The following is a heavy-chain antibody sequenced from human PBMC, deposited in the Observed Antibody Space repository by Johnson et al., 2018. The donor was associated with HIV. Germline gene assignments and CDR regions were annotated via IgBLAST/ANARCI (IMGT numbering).Heavy chain of an antibody. Sequence: EKLVESGGGVVQPGRSLRLSCAASGFTFSSYAMHWVRQAPGKGLEWVSGISWNGGTTGYADSVKGRFTISRDNAKNSLYLQMNSLRAEDTAVYYCARKQWLEIPSDALDVWGQGTMVTVSS. J-gene: IGHJ3*01. CDR1: GFTFSSYA. CDR2: ISWNGGTT. V-gene: IGHV3-20*04. D-gene: IGHD6-19*01. CDR3: ARKQWLEIPSDALDV.